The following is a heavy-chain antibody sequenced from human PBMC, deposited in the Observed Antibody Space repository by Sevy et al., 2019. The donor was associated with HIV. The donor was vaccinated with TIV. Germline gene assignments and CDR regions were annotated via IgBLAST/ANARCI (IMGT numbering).Heavy chain of an antibody. V-gene: IGHV3-53*01. CDR3: ARSRQQLVPVYYYYYMDV. Sequence: GGSLRLSCAASGFTVSSNYMSWVRQAPGKGLEWVSVIYSGGSTYYADSVKGRITISRDNSKNTLYLQMNSLRAEDTAVYYCARSRQQLVPVYYYYYMDVWGKGTTVTISS. D-gene: IGHD6-13*01. J-gene: IGHJ6*03. CDR2: IYSGGST. CDR1: GFTVSSNY.